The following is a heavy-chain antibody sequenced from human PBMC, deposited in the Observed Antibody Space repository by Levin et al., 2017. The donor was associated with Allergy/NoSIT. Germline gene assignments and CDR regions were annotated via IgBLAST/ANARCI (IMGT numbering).Heavy chain of an antibody. Sequence: QSGGSLRLSCAASGFIFNNYALHWVRQAPGKGMEWVAALSYDGNNKNYADSVKGRFTISRDNSKNTLFLQMNSLTTEDTALYYCARVNYTSSWAYYFDYWGQGTLVTVSS. D-gene: IGHD6-13*01. CDR2: LSYDGNNK. V-gene: IGHV3-30-3*01. CDR3: ARVNYTSSWAYYFDY. CDR1: GFIFNNYA. J-gene: IGHJ4*02.